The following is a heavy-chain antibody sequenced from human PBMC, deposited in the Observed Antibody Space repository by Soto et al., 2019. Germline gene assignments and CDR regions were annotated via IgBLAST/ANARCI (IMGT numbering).Heavy chain of an antibody. Sequence: GGSLRLSCAASGFTFSSYAMSWVRQAPGKGLEWVSAISGSGGSKYYAYSVKGRFTISRDNSKNTLYLQMNSLRAEDTAVYYCATSQHSSSWYRMLYWGQGTLVTVSS. CDR2: ISGSGGSK. D-gene: IGHD6-13*01. J-gene: IGHJ4*02. CDR3: ATSQHSSSWYRMLY. CDR1: GFTFSSYA. V-gene: IGHV3-23*01.